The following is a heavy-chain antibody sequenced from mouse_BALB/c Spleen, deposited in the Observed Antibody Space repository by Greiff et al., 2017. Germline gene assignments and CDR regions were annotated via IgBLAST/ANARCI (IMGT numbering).Heavy chain of an antibody. CDR2: ISNGGGST. CDR3: ARHGNYQIFAY. V-gene: IGHV5-12-2*01. J-gene: IGHJ3*01. Sequence: EVQVVESGGGLVQPGGSLKLSCAASGFTFSSYTMSWVRQTPEKGLEWVAYISNGGGSTYYPDTVQGRFTISRDNSKNTLYLQMSSLKSEDTAMYYCARHGNYQIFAYWGQGTLVTVSA. D-gene: IGHD2-1*01. CDR1: GFTFSSYT.